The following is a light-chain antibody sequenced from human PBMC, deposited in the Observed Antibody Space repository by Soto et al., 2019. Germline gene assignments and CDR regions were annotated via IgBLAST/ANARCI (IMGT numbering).Light chain of an antibody. V-gene: IGKV1-12*01. CDR1: QGISSW. CDR2: AAS. J-gene: IGKJ5*01. CDR3: QQANSFPIT. Sequence: IQMTQSPSSVYASVGDRVTVTGRASQGISSWLAWYQKKPGKAPKILIYAASSLQSGVPSRFSGSGSGTDFTLTISSLQPEDCSIYFCQQANSFPITFGQGTRLEI.